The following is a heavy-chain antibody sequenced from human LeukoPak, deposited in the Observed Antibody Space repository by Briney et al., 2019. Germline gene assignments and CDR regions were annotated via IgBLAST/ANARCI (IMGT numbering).Heavy chain of an antibody. Sequence: PGGSLRLSCTASGFTFSNYLMHCARQAPGKGLVWVSHIKSDGGSATYADSVKGRFTVSRDNAKNALYLQMNRLRAEDTAVYYCSGGSLFTTVSDYWGQGTLVTVSS. CDR1: GFTFSNYL. D-gene: IGHD1-14*01. CDR2: IKSDGGSA. V-gene: IGHV3-74*01. J-gene: IGHJ4*02. CDR3: SGGSLFTTVSDY.